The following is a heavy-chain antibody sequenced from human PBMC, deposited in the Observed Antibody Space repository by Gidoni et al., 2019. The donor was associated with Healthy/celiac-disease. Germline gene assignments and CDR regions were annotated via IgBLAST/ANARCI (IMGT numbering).Heavy chain of an antibody. CDR3: ARAPSRAGMAATHTIPTCCNWFDP. V-gene: IGHV4-34*01. D-gene: IGHD6-13*01. J-gene: IGHJ5*02. Sequence: QVQLHQWGAGLLKPSETLSLTCAVYGGSFSAYYWSWIRQPPGRGLEWIGEINHGGSTNYNPSLKSRVTISVDTSKNQFSLKLTSVTAADTAVYYCARAPSRAGMAATHTIPTCCNWFDPWGQGTLVTVSS. CDR1: GGSFSAYY. CDR2: INHGGST.